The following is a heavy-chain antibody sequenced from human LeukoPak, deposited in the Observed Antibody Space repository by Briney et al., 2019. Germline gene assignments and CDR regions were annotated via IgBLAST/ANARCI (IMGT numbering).Heavy chain of an antibody. J-gene: IGHJ6*04. CDR2: ISAYNGNT. Sequence: ASVKVSCKASGYTFTSYGISWVRQAPGQGLEWMGWISAYNGNTNYAQKLQGSVTMTTDTSTSTAYMELRSLRPDDTAVYYCARVVRGSDYYYYGMDVWGKGTTVTVSS. V-gene: IGHV1-18*04. D-gene: IGHD3-10*01. CDR3: ARVVRGSDYYYYGMDV. CDR1: GYTFTSYG.